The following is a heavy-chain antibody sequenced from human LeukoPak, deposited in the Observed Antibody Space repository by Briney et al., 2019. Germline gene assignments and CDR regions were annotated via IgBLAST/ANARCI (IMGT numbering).Heavy chain of an antibody. V-gene: IGHV1-69*05. CDR1: GGTFSSYA. CDR2: IIPIFGTA. D-gene: IGHD6-13*01. J-gene: IGHJ4*02. Sequence: ASVKVSCKASGGTFSSYAISWMRQAPGQGLEWMGRIIPIFGTANYAQKFQGRVTITTDESTSTAYMELSSLRSEDTAVYYCARDKIAAGAGGYFDYWGQGTLVTVSS. CDR3: ARDKIAAGAGGYFDY.